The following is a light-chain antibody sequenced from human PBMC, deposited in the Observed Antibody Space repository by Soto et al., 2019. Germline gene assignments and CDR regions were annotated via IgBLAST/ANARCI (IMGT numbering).Light chain of an antibody. CDR1: SSNIGGNT. CDR2: ANK. CDR3: ATWDDSLNGWV. V-gene: IGLV1-44*01. Sequence: QAVVTQPPSASGTPGQRVTISCSGSSSNIGGNTVNWYQQLPGTAPKLLMFANKERPSGVPDRFSASKSGTSASLAINGLQSDDEADYYCATWDDSLNGWVFGGGTKVTVL. J-gene: IGLJ3*02.